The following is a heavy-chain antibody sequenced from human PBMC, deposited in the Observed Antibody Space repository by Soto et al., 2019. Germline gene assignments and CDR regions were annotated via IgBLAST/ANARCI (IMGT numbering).Heavy chain of an antibody. J-gene: IGHJ4*02. CDR1: GFTFNTFG. D-gene: IGHD2-2*01. V-gene: IGHV3-30*18. CDR2: ISYDGSDK. CDR3: AKSPNFYCSSYHCYKYDLDY. Sequence: QEQLVESGGGVVLPGRSLRLSCAAPGFTFNTFGMHWVRQAPGKGLEWVAVISYDGSDKYYSDSVRGRFTISRDNSMNTLYLQMNSLRTEDTAVYYCAKSPNFYCSSYHCYKYDLDYWGQGTLVTVSS.